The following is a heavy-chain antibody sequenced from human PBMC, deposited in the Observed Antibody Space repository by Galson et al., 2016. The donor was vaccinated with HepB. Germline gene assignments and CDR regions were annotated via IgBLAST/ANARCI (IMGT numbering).Heavy chain of an antibody. CDR2: IYWNDDN. Sequence: PALVKPTQTLTLTCTFSGFSLTTTAVGVGWFRQPPGKALEWLALIYWNDDNHYSPSLRSRLTLTKDTSNNHVVLTMTNMDPVDTATYYCAHGSGWLFDYWGQGTLVTVSS. CDR1: GFSLTTTAVG. J-gene: IGHJ4*02. V-gene: IGHV2-5*01. D-gene: IGHD6-19*01. CDR3: AHGSGWLFDY.